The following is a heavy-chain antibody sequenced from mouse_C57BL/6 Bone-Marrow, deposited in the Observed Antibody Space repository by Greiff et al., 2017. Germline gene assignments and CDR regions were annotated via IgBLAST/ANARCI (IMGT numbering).Heavy chain of an antibody. D-gene: IGHD2-4*01. V-gene: IGHV1-55*01. CDR3: ASGGYDYDRGFAY. CDR1: GYTFTSYW. CDR2: IYPGSGST. J-gene: IGHJ3*01. Sequence: QVQLQQPGAELVKPGASVKMSCKASGYTFTSYWITWVKQRPGQGLEWIGGIYPGSGSTNYNEKFKSKATLTVDTASSTAYLQLSSLTSEDSAFYYCASGGYDYDRGFAYWGQGTLVTVSA.